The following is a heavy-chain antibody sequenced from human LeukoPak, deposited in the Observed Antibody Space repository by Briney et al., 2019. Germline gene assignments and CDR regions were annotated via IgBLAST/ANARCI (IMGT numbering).Heavy chain of an antibody. J-gene: IGHJ5*02. V-gene: IGHV3-48*04. CDR1: GFTFSSYA. Sequence: GGSLRLSCAASGFTFSSYAMSWVRQAPGKGLEWASYISSSGSPIYYADSVKGRFTISRDNAKNSLYLQMNSLRAEDTAVYYCARDHYGSGSYSVPSQYNWFDPWGQGTLVTVSS. CDR3: ARDHYGSGSYSVPSQYNWFDP. CDR2: ISSSGSPI. D-gene: IGHD3-10*01.